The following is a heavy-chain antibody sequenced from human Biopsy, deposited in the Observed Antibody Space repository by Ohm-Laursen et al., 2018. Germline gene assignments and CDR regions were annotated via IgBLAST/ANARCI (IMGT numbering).Heavy chain of an antibody. CDR1: GYTFTGYY. Sequence: SSVKVSCKASGYTFTGYYLHWVRQAPGQGLEWVGRIVPILGHLNYAQRFQGRVSIIADKSTTYVYMELSRLTSGDTAVYYCAADADGYYTEFDYWGPGTLVTVSS. CDR3: AADADGYYTEFDY. V-gene: IGHV1-69*04. D-gene: IGHD3-3*01. J-gene: IGHJ4*02. CDR2: IVPILGHL.